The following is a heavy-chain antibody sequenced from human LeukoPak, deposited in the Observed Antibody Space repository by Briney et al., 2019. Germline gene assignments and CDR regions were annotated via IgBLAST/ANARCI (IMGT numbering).Heavy chain of an antibody. J-gene: IGHJ5*02. CDR3: ARESYKGPHWFDP. Sequence: PAASVKVSCKASGGTFSSYAISWVRQAPGQGLEWMGGIIPIFGTANYAQKFQGRVTITADKSTSKAYMELSSLSSVTAADTAVYYCARESYKGPHWFDPWGQGTLVTVSS. CDR1: GGTFSSYA. CDR2: IIPIFGTA. V-gene: IGHV1-69*06. D-gene: IGHD5-24*01.